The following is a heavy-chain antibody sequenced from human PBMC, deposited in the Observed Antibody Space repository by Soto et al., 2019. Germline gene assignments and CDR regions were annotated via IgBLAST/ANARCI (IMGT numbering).Heavy chain of an antibody. D-gene: IGHD1-26*01. CDR1: GFTFSSYS. CDR3: ARDGIYSGSEGVNFDY. Sequence: EVQLVESGGGLVKPGGSLRLSCAASGFTFSSYSMNWVRQAPGKGLEWVSSISSSSSYIYYGDSVKGRFTISRDNAKNSRYLQMNSLRAEDTAVYYCARDGIYSGSEGVNFDYWGQGTLVTVSS. V-gene: IGHV3-21*01. CDR2: ISSSSSYI. J-gene: IGHJ4*02.